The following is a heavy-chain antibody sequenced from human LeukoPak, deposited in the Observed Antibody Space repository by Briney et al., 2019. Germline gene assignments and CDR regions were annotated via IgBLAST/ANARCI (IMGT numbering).Heavy chain of an antibody. CDR2: IRYDGSNK. CDR3: AKFWGRTDYGGNSVAFDI. Sequence: GGSLRLSCAASGFTFSSYGMHWVRQARGKGLEWVAFIRYDGSNKYYVDSVKGRFTISRDNSKNTLYLQMNSLRAEDTAVYYCAKFWGRTDYGGNSVAFDIWGQGTVVTVSS. V-gene: IGHV3-30*02. D-gene: IGHD4-23*01. J-gene: IGHJ3*02. CDR1: GFTFSSYG.